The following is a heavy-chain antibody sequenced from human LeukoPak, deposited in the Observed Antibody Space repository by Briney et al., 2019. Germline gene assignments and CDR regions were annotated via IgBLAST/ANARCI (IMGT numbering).Heavy chain of an antibody. D-gene: IGHD3-3*01. CDR1: GFTFTSSA. V-gene: IGHV1-58*01. CDR2: IVVGSGNT. CDR3: AAVSQGYDFWSGYPLSFDC. J-gene: IGHJ4*02. Sequence: SVKVSCKASGFTFTSSAVQWVRQARGQRLEWIGWIVVGSGNTNYAQKFQERVTITRDMSTSTAYMELSSLRSEDTAVYYCAAVSQGYDFWSGYPLSFDCWGQGTLVTVSS.